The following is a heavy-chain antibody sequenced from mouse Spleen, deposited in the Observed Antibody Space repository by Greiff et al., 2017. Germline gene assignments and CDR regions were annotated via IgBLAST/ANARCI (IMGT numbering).Heavy chain of an antibody. Sequence: VQLQQSGAELARPGASVKLSCKASGYTFTSYWMQWVKQRPGQGLEWIGAIYPGDGDTRYTQKFKGKATLTADKSSSTAYMQLSSLTSEDSAVYYCAREGDDGYLYYWGQGTTLTVSS. D-gene: IGHD2-3*01. CDR1: GYTFTSYW. CDR2: IYPGDGDT. CDR3: AREGDDGYLYY. V-gene: IGHV1-87*01. J-gene: IGHJ2*01.